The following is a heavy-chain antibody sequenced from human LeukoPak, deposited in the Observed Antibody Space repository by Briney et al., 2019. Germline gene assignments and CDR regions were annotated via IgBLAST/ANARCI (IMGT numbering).Heavy chain of an antibody. CDR3: ARDRPGTAMVTGWFDP. CDR1: GFTFSDCY. V-gene: IGHV3-11*01. J-gene: IGHJ5*02. Sequence: GGSLRLSCAASGFTFSDCYMSWIRQAPGKGLEWVSYISSSGSTIYYADSVKGRFTISRDNARNSLYLQMNSLRAEDTAVYYCARDRPGTAMVTGWFDPWGQGTLVTVSS. D-gene: IGHD5-18*01. CDR2: ISSSGSTI.